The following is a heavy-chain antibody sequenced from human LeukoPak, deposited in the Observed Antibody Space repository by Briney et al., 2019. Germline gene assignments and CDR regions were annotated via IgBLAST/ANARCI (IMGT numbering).Heavy chain of an antibody. CDR1: GYTFTSYY. V-gene: IGHV1-46*01. CDR2: INPSGGST. Sequence: ASVTVSCKASGYTFTSYYMHWVRQAPGQGLEWMGIINPSGGSTSYAQKFQGRVTMTRDTSTSTVYMELSSLRSEDTAVYYCAREGEAVAATFDYWAREPWSPSPQ. D-gene: IGHD6-19*01. J-gene: IGHJ4*02. CDR3: AREGEAVAATFDY.